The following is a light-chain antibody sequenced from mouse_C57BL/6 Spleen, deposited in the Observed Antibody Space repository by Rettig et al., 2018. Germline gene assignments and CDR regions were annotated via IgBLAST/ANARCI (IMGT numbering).Light chain of an antibody. CDR3: QQSNSWPLT. J-gene: IGKJ5*01. Sequence: DILLTQSPAILSVSPGERVSFSCRASQSIGTSIHWYQQRTNGSPRLLMRYASESISGIPSRFSGSGSGTDFTLSINSVESEDIADYYCQQSNSWPLTFGAG. V-gene: IGKV5-48*01. CDR2: YAS. CDR1: QSIGTS.